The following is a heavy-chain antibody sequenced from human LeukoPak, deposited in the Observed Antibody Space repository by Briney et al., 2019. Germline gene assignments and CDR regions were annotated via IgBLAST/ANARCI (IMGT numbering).Heavy chain of an antibody. CDR2: IYYSGST. J-gene: IGHJ4*02. CDR1: GGSISSSSYY. D-gene: IGHD6-19*01. Sequence: SETLSLTCTVSGGSISSSSYYWGWIRQPPGKGLEWIGSIYYSGSTYYNPSLKSRVTISVDTSKNQFSLKLSSVTAADTAVYYCARGRSGWYWTIRRDLFDYWGQGTLVTVSS. V-gene: IGHV4-39*01. CDR3: ARGRSGWYWTIRRDLFDY.